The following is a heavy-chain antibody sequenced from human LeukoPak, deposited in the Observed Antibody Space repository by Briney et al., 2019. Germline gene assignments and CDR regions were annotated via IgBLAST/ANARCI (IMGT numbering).Heavy chain of an antibody. CDR2: ISAYNGNT. Sequence: ASVKVSCKASGYTFTSYGISWVRQAPGQGLEWMGWISAYNGNTNYAQKLQGRVTVTTDTSTSTAYMGLRSLRSDDTAVYYCTRTSIYDFWSGYYILDYWGQGTLVTVSS. D-gene: IGHD3-3*01. J-gene: IGHJ4*02. CDR3: TRTSIYDFWSGYYILDY. CDR1: GYTFTSYG. V-gene: IGHV1-18*01.